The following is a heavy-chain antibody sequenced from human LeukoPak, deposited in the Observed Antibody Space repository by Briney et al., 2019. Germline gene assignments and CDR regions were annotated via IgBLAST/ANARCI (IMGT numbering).Heavy chain of an antibody. J-gene: IGHJ1*01. CDR2: ISAYNGNT. CDR3: ARDPAIAVAGKGYFLH. V-gene: IGHV1-18*01. Sequence: ASVKVSCKASSYTFSSYGISWVRQAPGQGLEWMGWISAYNGNTNYAQKLQGRVTMTTDTSTSTAYMELRSLRSDDTAVYYCARDPAIAVAGKGYFLHWGQGTLVTVSS. D-gene: IGHD6-19*01. CDR1: SYTFSSYG.